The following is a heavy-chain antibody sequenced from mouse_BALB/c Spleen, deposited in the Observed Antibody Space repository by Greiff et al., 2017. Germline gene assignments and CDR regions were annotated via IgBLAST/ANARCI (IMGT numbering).Heavy chain of an antibody. CDR2: IDPENGDT. V-gene: IGHV14-4*02. D-gene: IGHD2-10*02. CDR3: NAEYGNYHYYAMDY. Sequence: EVQLQQSGAELVRSGASVKLSCTASGFNIKDYYMHWVKQRPEQGLEWIGWIDPENGDTEYAPKFQGKATMTADTSSNTAYLQLSSLTSEDTAVYYCNAEYGNYHYYAMDYWGQGTSVTVSS. CDR1: GFNIKDYY. J-gene: IGHJ4*01.